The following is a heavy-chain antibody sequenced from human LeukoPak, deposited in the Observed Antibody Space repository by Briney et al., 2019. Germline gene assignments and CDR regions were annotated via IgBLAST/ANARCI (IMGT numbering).Heavy chain of an antibody. CDR2: IYYSGST. CDR3: ARVDYDFWSGYQYNWFDH. V-gene: IGHV4-59*01. CDR1: GGSISSYY. D-gene: IGHD3-3*01. Sequence: SETLSLTCTVSGGSISSYYWSWIRQPPGKGLEWIGYIYYSGSTNYNPSLKSRVTISVDTSKNQFSLKLSSLTAADTAVYYCARVDYDFWSGYQYNWFDHWDQGTLVTVSS. J-gene: IGHJ5*02.